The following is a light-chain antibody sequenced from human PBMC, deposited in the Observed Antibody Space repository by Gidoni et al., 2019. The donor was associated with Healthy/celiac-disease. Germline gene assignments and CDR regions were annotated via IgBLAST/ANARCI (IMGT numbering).Light chain of an antibody. CDR2: GKN. V-gene: IGLV3-19*01. J-gene: IGLJ2*01. Sequence: SSELTQDPAVSVALGQTVRITCQGDSLRSYYASWYQQKPGQAPVLVIYGKNNRPSGIPDRFSGSSSGNTASLTITGAQAADEADYYCHSRDSSGNQVVFGGGTKLTVL. CDR1: SLRSYY. CDR3: HSRDSSGNQVV.